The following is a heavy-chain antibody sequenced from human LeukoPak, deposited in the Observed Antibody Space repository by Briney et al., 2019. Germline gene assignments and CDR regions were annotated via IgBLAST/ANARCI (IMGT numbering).Heavy chain of an antibody. D-gene: IGHD3-16*01. CDR2: INPHGGST. J-gene: IGHJ4*02. Sequence: ASVKVSCKTSGYTFSTYYVHWVRLPPGQGRDWMGIINPHGGSTSYPQKFQGRVTMTSDTSTGTVYMDLNSLTSEDTAVYYCAGGRQLGRFDYWGQGTLVTVSS. CDR1: GYTFSTYY. V-gene: IGHV1-46*01. CDR3: AGGRQLGRFDY.